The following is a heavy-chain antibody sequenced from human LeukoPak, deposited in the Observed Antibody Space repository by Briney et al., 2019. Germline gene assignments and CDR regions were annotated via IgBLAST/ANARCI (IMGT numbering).Heavy chain of an antibody. Sequence: ASVKVSCKASGYTFTDYYMHWVRQAPGQGFEWMGWINPNDGDTNYAQKFQGRVTMTRDTSISTAHMEVSRLRSDDTAVYYCARANFLYCSSTTCLFDYGAKETL. CDR1: GYTFTDYY. J-gene: IGHJ4*02. CDR3: ARANFLYCSSTTCLFDY. CDR2: INPNDGDT. D-gene: IGHD2-2*01. V-gene: IGHV1-2*02.